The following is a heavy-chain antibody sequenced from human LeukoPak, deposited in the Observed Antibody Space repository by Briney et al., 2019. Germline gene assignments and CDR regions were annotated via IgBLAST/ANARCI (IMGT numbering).Heavy chain of an antibody. CDR3: ARIWRDKRDLNERDFGV. V-gene: IGHV3-7*01. CDR1: GFTFGTYW. Sequence: PGGSLRLSCAASGFTFGTYWMTWVRQAPGKGLEWLANIKEDGGEKYYVDSVKGRFTISRDNAKNSLYLQMNSLRAEDTAVYYCARIWRDKRDLNERDFGVWGQGTMVTVSS. CDR2: IKEDGGEK. J-gene: IGHJ3*01. D-gene: IGHD2-21*02.